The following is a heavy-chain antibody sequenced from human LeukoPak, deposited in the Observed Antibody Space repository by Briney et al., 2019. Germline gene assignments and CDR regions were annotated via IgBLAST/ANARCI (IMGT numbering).Heavy chain of an antibody. CDR2: IYSGGNT. V-gene: IGHV3-53*01. Sequence: GGSLRLSCAASGFTVSSNHMGWVRQAPEKGLVYVSVIYSGGNTYYAGSVKGRFTISRDNSKNTVYLQMNSLRAEDTAVFYCARLVATTGRLYFDYWGQGNLVTVSS. D-gene: IGHD1-1*01. CDR1: GFTVSSNH. CDR3: ARLVATTGRLYFDY. J-gene: IGHJ4*02.